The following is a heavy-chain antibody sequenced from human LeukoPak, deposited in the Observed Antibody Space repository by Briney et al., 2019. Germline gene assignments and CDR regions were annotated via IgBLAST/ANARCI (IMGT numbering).Heavy chain of an antibody. V-gene: IGHV4-39*01. CDR1: GGSMSSRAYY. D-gene: IGHD3-22*01. CDR2: IYYSGST. J-gene: IGHJ4*02. Sequence: PSETLSLTCTVSGGSMSSRAYYWGWIRQPPGKGLEFIGSIYYSGSTYYNPSLKSRVTISVDTSKSQFSLKVTSVTAADTAGYYCARVISGFDYWGQGILVTVSS. CDR3: ARVISGFDY.